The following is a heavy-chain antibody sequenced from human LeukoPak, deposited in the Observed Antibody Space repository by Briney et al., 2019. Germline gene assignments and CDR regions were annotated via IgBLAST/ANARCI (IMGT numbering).Heavy chain of an antibody. CDR2: INAGNGNT. D-gene: IGHD6-19*01. CDR3: ARSGVGQWLVLNY. CDR1: GYTFSSYA. V-gene: IGHV1-3*01. J-gene: IGHJ4*02. Sequence: ASVKVSCKASGYTFSSYAMHWVRQAPGQRLEWMGWINAGNGNTKYSPEFQGRVTITRDTSASTGYMELTSLRSDDTAVYYCARSGVGQWLVLNYWGQGTLVTVSS.